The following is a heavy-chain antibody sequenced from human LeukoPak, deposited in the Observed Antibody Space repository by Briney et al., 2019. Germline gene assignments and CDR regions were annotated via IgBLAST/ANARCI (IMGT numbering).Heavy chain of an antibody. Sequence: SETLSLTCTVSGGSISSSGYDWGWIRQPPGKGLEWIASIYYSGSTYYNPSLKSRVTISVDTSKNPLSLKLSSLTAADTAVYYCARHEYSGSYYGLSWFDPWGQGTLVTVSS. CDR2: IYYSGST. D-gene: IGHD1-26*01. CDR1: GGSISSSGYD. V-gene: IGHV4-39*01. J-gene: IGHJ5*02. CDR3: ARHEYSGSYYGLSWFDP.